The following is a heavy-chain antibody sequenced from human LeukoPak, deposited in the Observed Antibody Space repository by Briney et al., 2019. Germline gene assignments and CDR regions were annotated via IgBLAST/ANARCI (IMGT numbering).Heavy chain of an antibody. D-gene: IGHD4-17*01. CDR2: INHSGST. CDR3: ARGGDYGDYGGY. J-gene: IGHJ4*02. Sequence: PSETLSLTCAVYGGSFSGYYWSWIRQPPGKGLEWIGEINHSGSTNYNPSLKSRVTISVDTSKNQFSLKLSSVTAADTAVYYCARGGDYGDYGGYWGQGTLVTVSS. CDR1: GGSFSGYY. V-gene: IGHV4-34*01.